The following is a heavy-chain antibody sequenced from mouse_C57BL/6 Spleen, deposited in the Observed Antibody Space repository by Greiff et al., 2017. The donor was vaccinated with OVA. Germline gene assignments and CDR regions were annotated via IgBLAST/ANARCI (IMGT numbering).Heavy chain of an antibody. J-gene: IGHJ4*01. CDR3: ATGNPYYAMDY. Sequence: QVHVKQSGPELVKPGASVKLSCKASGYTFTSYDINWVKQRPRQGLEWIGWIYPRDGSTKYNEKFKGKATLTVDTSSSTAYMELHSLTSEDSAVYFCATGNPYYAMDYWGQGTSVTVSS. CDR2: IYPRDGST. CDR1: GYTFTSYD. D-gene: IGHD4-1*01. V-gene: IGHV1-85*01.